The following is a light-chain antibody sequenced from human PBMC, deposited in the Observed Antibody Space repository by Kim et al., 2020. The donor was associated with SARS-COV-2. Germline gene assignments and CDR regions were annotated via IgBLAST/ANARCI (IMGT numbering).Light chain of an antibody. V-gene: IGLV3-1*01. Sequence: SYELTQPPSVSVGPGQTATIICSGDNLGDKYAYWYQQKPGQAPVLVIYQDTKRPSGIPDRFSGSNSGSTATPTISGTQARDEADYYCQAWDSNTAVFGGGTQLTVL. CDR2: QDT. J-gene: IGLJ3*02. CDR1: NLGDKY. CDR3: QAWDSNTAV.